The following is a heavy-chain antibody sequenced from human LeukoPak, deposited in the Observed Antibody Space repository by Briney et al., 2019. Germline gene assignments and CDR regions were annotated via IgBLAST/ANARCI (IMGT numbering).Heavy chain of an antibody. J-gene: IGHJ6*03. V-gene: IGHV1-18*01. CDR2: ISAYNGKT. Sequence: VASVKVSCKASGYTFTTYSISWVRQAPGQGLEWMGWISAYNGKTNFAQKFQGRITMTTDTSTSTAYMELRSLRSDDTAVYYCARDYDGETNYYYYMDVWGKGTTVTVSS. D-gene: IGHD4-17*01. CDR3: ARDYDGETNYYYYMDV. CDR1: GYTFTTYS.